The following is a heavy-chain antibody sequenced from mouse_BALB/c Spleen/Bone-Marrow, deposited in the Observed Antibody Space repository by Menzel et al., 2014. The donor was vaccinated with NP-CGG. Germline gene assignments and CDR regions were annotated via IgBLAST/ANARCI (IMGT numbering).Heavy chain of an antibody. V-gene: IGHV1S41*01. CDR2: IAPGSGST. CDR3: ARWLLPYGLDY. Sequence: DLVKPGASVKLSCKASGYTFTSYWINWIKQRPGQGLEWIGRIAPGSGSTYYDEMFKGKATLTVDTSSSTAYIQLSSLSSEDSAVYYCARWLLPYGLDYWGQGTSVTVSS. J-gene: IGHJ4*01. D-gene: IGHD2-3*01. CDR1: GYTFTSYW.